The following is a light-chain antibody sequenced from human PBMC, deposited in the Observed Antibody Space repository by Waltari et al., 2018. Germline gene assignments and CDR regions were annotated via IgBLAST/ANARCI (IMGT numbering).Light chain of an antibody. CDR2: DGS. V-gene: IGKV1-33*01. CDR1: QALRNY. Sequence: DIQVTQSPSSLSAAIGDRVTITCQASQALRNYLNWYQQKPGKAPKLLIYDGSNLETGVPSRFSGSGSGTDFSFTISSLQPEDIATYYCQLFDDPPSYTFGQGTKVEMK. J-gene: IGKJ2*01. CDR3: QLFDDPPSYT.